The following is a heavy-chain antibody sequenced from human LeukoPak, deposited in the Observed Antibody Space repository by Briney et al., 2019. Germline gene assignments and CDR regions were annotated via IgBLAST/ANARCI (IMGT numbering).Heavy chain of an antibody. CDR1: GYTLTELS. D-gene: IGHD6-6*01. Sequence: ASVKVSCKVSGYTLTELSMHWVRQDPGKGLEWMGGFDPEDGETIYAQKFQGRVTMTEDTSTDTAYMELSSLRSEDTAVYYCATDREQLGYFDYWGQGTLVTVSS. V-gene: IGHV1-24*01. J-gene: IGHJ4*02. CDR3: ATDREQLGYFDY. CDR2: FDPEDGET.